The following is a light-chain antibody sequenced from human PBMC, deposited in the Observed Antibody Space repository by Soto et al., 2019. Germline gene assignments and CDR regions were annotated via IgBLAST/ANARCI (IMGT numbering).Light chain of an antibody. J-gene: IGLJ1*01. CDR2: EVN. CDR1: SSDVGGYNY. Sequence: QSALTQPPSASGSPGQSVTISCTGTSSDVGGYNYVSWYQQHPGKVPKLMIYEVNKRPSGVPDRFSGSKSGNTASLTVSGXXXXXXXXXYCTSYAGGNNVFGTGTKVTVX. CDR3: TSYAGGNNV. V-gene: IGLV2-8*01.